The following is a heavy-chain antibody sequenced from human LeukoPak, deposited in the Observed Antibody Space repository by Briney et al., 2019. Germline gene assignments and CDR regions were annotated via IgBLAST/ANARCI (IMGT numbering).Heavy chain of an antibody. D-gene: IGHD5-24*01. CDR3: ARDRDGYNLIDY. CDR2: IFHTGST. CDR1: GDSISSGNY. V-gene: IGHV4-38-2*02. Sequence: SETLSLTCTVSGDSISSGNYWGWIRQPPGKGLEWIGSIFHTGSTYFNLSLKSRVTISVDTSKNQFSLKLSSVTAADTAVYYCARDRDGYNLIDYWGQGTLVTVSS. J-gene: IGHJ4*02.